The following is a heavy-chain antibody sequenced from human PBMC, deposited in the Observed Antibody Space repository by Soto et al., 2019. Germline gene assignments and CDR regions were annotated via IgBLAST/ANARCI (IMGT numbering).Heavy chain of an antibody. D-gene: IGHD1-1*01. CDR3: ARGGFGSTTGTPREYYFDY. Sequence: EVQLVESGGGLVKPGGSLRLSCAASGFTFSSYSMNWVRQAPGKGLEWVSSISSSSSYIYYADSVKGRFTISRDNAKNSLYLQMNSLRAEDTAVYYCARGGFGSTTGTPREYYFDYWGQGTLVTVSS. V-gene: IGHV3-21*01. CDR2: ISSSSSYI. J-gene: IGHJ4*02. CDR1: GFTFSSYS.